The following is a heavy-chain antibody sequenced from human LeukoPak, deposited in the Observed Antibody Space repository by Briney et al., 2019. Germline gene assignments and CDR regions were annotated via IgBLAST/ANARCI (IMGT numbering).Heavy chain of an antibody. CDR1: GFTFSGYS. CDR3: AREVSEGFNF. CDR2: FGTRSTSI. D-gene: IGHD3-22*01. V-gene: IGHV3-21*01. J-gene: IGHJ4*02. Sequence: PGGSLRLSCTASGFTFSGYSMNWIRQAPGKGLEWVSSFGTRSTSIYHAGSVKGRFAISRDNAKNSLYLQMNSLRAEDTALYYCAREVSEGFNFWGQGTLVTVSS.